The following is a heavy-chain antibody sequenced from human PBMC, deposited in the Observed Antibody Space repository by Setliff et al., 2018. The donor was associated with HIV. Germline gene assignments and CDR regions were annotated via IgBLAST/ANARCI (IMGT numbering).Heavy chain of an antibody. Sequence: SETLSLTCIVSGGSMDNYYWNWVRQTPGKGLEWIGYIYESAYSHYTVSLRSRVTISMDTSKNQFSLNLKSVTAADTAVYYCALTGHRLLRGYMDVWGKGTTVTVSS. D-gene: IGHD2-15*01. CDR2: IYESAYS. V-gene: IGHV4-59*12. J-gene: IGHJ6*03. CDR1: GGSMDNYY. CDR3: ALTGHRLLRGYMDV.